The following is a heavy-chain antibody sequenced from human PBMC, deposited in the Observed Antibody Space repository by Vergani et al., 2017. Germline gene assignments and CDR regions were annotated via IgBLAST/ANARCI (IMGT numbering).Heavy chain of an antibody. J-gene: IGHJ5*02. D-gene: IGHD2-2*02. CDR1: GYTFTSYY. CDR2: INPSGGST. CDR3: ARGCGSNSCYKRGEDWFDP. Sequence: QVQLVQSGAEVKKPGASVKVSCQASGYTFTSYYIHWVRQAPGQGLEWMGIINPSGGSTNYAQKFQGRVTMTRDTSTSTVFMELSSLSSEDTAVYYCARGCGSNSCYKRGEDWFDPWGQGTLVTVSS. V-gene: IGHV1-46*01.